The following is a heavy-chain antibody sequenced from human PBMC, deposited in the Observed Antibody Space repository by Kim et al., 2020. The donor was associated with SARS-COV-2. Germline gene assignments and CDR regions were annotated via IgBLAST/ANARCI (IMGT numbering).Heavy chain of an antibody. V-gene: IGHV5-51*01. J-gene: IGHJ6*02. CDR3: ARSWGEGGHDYGDYATLDYYYYYGMDV. D-gene: IGHD4-17*01. Sequence: GESLKISCKGSGYSFTSYWIGWVRQMPGKGLEWMGIIYPGDSDTRYSPSFQGQVTISADKSISTAYLQWSSLKASDTAMYYCARSWGEGGHDYGDYATLDYYYYYGMDVWGQGTTVTVSS. CDR1: GYSFTSYW. CDR2: IYPGDSDT.